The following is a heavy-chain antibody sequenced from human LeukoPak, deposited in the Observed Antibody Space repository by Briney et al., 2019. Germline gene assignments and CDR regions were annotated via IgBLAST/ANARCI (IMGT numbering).Heavy chain of an antibody. CDR2: INHSGST. CDR3: ARGLEVEYGSGSYPWAFDI. V-gene: IGHV4-34*01. Sequence: SETLSLTCAVYGGSFSGYYWSWIRQPPGKGLEWIGEINHSGSTNYNPSLTSRVAISVDTSKNQFSLKLSSVTAADTAVYYCARGLEVEYGSGSYPWAFDIWGQGTMVTVSS. CDR1: GGSFSGYY. D-gene: IGHD3-10*01. J-gene: IGHJ3*02.